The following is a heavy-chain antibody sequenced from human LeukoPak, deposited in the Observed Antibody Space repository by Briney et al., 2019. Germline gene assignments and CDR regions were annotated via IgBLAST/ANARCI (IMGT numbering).Heavy chain of an antibody. CDR3: AKHAHDFGDSRTDY. CDR2: INIRGGNT. V-gene: IGHV3-23*01. D-gene: IGHD4-17*01. CDR1: GFTFTNYA. Sequence: GGSLRLSCAASGFTFTNYAVSWVRQAPGKGLEWVSTINIRGGNTYYADSVKGRFTISRDNSKSTLYLQMNSLRAGDTAVYYCAKHAHDFGDSRTDYWGQGTLVTVSS. J-gene: IGHJ4*02.